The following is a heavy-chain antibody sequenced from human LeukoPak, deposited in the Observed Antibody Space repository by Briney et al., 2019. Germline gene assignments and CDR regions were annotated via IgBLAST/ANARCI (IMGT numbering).Heavy chain of an antibody. CDR3: ARDMGYSGSIAWFDP. Sequence: ASVKVSCKASGYTFTDHNIHWVRQAPGQGLEWMGWINPYSGGTNYLQRFQGRVTMTRDTSITTGYMELSMLRFDDTAVYYCARDMGYSGSIAWFDPWGQGTLVTVSS. V-gene: IGHV1-2*02. D-gene: IGHD1-26*01. J-gene: IGHJ5*02. CDR2: INPYSGGT. CDR1: GYTFTDHN.